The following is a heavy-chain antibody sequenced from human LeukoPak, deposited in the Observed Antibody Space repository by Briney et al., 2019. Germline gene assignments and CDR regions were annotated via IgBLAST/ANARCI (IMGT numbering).Heavy chain of an antibody. V-gene: IGHV1-46*01. J-gene: IGHJ3*02. D-gene: IGHD4-23*01. CDR1: GYTFTSYY. Sequence: GASVKVSCKASGYTFTSYYMHWVRQAPGQGLEWMGIVNPSGGSTSYAQKFQGRVTMTRDTSTSTVYMELSSLRSEDTAVYYCARDRGTNYGGNSEDAFDIWGQGTMVTVSS. CDR2: VNPSGGST. CDR3: ARDRGTNYGGNSEDAFDI.